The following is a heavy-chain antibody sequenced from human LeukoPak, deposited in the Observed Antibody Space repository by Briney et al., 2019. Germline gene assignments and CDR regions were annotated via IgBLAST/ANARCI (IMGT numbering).Heavy chain of an antibody. Sequence: ASVKVSCKASGYTFTSYGISWVRQAPGQGLEWMGWISAYNGNTNYAQKLQGRVTMTTDTSTSTAYMELRSLRSDDTAVYYCARSAYRQQLVRYFDLWGRGTLVTVSS. D-gene: IGHD6-6*01. J-gene: IGHJ2*01. CDR1: GYTFTSYG. V-gene: IGHV1-18*01. CDR2: ISAYNGNT. CDR3: ARSAYRQQLVRYFDL.